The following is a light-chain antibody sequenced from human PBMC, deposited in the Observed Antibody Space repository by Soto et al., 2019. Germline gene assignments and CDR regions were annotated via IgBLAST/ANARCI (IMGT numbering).Light chain of an antibody. Sequence: EIVLTQSPGTLSLSPGERATLSCRASQSVSSSYLAWYQQKPGQAPRLLIYGASSRATGIPDRFSGSGSGTDFTLTISRLELKDFAVYYCQMYGSSPLFGQGTKVEIK. CDR1: QSVSSSY. CDR3: QMYGSSPL. CDR2: GAS. V-gene: IGKV3-20*01. J-gene: IGKJ1*01.